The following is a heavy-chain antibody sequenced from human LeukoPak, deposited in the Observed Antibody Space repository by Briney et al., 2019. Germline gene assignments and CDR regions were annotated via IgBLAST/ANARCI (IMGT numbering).Heavy chain of an antibody. CDR2: ISSSNSYI. J-gene: IGHJ4*02. V-gene: IGHV3-21*01. CDR3: ARDSRAFCGGDCYSPFDY. Sequence: GGSLRLSCAASGFTFNTYAMNWVRQAPGKGLEWVSSISSSNSYIYYAASAKGRFTISRDNAKNSLYLQMNSLRAEDTAVYYCARDSRAFCGGDCYSPFDYWGQGTLVTVSS. D-gene: IGHD2-21*02. CDR1: GFTFNTYA.